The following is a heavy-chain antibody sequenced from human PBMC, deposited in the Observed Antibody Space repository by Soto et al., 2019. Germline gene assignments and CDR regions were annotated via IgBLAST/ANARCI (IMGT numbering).Heavy chain of an antibody. V-gene: IGHV3-21*01. CDR3: ARDRGSWYSSSVTENWFDP. CDR2: ISSSSSYI. J-gene: IGHJ5*02. CDR1: GFTFSSYS. D-gene: IGHD6-6*01. Sequence: GGSLRLSCAASGFTFSSYSMNWVRQAPGKGLEWVSSISSSSSYIYYADSVKGRFTISRDNAKNSLYLQMNSLRAEDTAVYYCARDRGSWYSSSVTENWFDPWGQGTLVTVSS.